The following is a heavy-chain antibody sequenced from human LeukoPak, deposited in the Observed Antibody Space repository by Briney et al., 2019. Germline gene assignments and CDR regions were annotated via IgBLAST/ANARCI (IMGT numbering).Heavy chain of an antibody. V-gene: IGHV4-59*01. CDR3: ARHMGSYRGFDY. Sequence: SETLSLTCTVSGGSISSYFWSWIRQPPGKGLEWIGYIYYSGTTNYNPSLKSRVTISVDTSKIQFSLRLSSVTAADTAVYFCARHMGSYRGFDYWGQGTLVTVSS. D-gene: IGHD1-26*01. CDR2: IYYSGTT. CDR1: GGSISSYF. J-gene: IGHJ4*02.